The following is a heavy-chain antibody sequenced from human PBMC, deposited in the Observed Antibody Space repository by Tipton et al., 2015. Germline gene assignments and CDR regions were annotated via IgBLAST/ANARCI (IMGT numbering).Heavy chain of an antibody. J-gene: IGHJ4*02. V-gene: IGHV4-34*01. D-gene: IGHD4-17*01. CDR2: MNHSGST. CDR3: ARGHKNGDSPWDY. CDR1: GGSLSGYY. Sequence: TLSLTCAVYGGSLSGYYWSWIRQPPGKGLEWIGEMNHSGSTNYNPSLKSRVTISVDTSKNQFSLKVNSVTAADTAVYYCARGHKNGDSPWDYWGQGTLVTDSS.